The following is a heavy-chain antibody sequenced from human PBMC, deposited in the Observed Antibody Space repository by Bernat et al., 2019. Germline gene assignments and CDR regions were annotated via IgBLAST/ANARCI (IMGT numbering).Heavy chain of an antibody. J-gene: IGHJ4*02. CDR3: ARYKRFADYFDY. V-gene: IGHV4-39*01. Sequence: QLQLQESGPGLVTPSETLSLTCTVSGGSMSSDNYFWVWVRQPPGKGLGWIGSAHYSGSTSYNSSLQSRLTISVDTSKSQFSLKLSSVTAADTAVYYCARYKRFADYFDYWGQGTLVTVSS. CDR1: GGSMSSDNYF. CDR2: AHYSGST. D-gene: IGHD3-9*01.